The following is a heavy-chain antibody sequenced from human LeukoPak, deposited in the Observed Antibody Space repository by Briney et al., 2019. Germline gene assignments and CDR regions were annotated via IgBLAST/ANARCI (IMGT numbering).Heavy chain of an antibody. CDR3: ARDLDGYNYFDY. CDR1: GGTFSSYA. V-gene: IGHV1-69*13. Sequence: SVKVSCKASGGTFSSYAISWVRQAPGQGLEWMGGIIPIFGTANYAQKFQGRVTITADESTSTAYMELSSLRSEDTAVYYCARDLDGYNYFDYWGQGTLVTVSP. D-gene: IGHD5-24*01. J-gene: IGHJ4*02. CDR2: IIPIFGTA.